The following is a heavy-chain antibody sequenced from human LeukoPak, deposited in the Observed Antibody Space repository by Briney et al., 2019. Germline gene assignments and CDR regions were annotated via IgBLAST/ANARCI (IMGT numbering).Heavy chain of an antibody. D-gene: IGHD6-19*01. CDR1: GFTFSSYA. CDR3: AKGYSSGWYHDY. Sequence: GGSLRLSCAASGFTFSSYAMHWVRQAPGKGLEWVAVISYDGSNKYYADSVKGRFTISRDNSKNTLYLQMNSLRAEDTAVYYCAKGYSSGWYHDYWGQGTLVTVSS. V-gene: IGHV3-30-3*01. CDR2: ISYDGSNK. J-gene: IGHJ4*02.